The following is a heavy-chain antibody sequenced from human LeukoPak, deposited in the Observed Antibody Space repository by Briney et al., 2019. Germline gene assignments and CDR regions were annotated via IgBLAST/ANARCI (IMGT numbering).Heavy chain of an antibody. J-gene: IGHJ6*02. CDR3: ARDSRFFGVVIVYYYYGMDV. CDR2: ISYDGSNK. D-gene: IGHD3-3*01. CDR1: GFTFSSYA. V-gene: IGHV3-30-3*01. Sequence: GGSLRLSCAAPGFTFSSYAMHWVRQAPGKGLEWVAVISYDGSNKYYADSVKGRFTISRDNSKNTLYLQMNSLRAEDTAVYYCARDSRFFGVVIVYYYYGMDVWGQGTTVTVSS.